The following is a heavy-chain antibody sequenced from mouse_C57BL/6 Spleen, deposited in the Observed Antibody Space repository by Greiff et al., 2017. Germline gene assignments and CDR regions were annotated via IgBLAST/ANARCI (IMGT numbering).Heavy chain of an antibody. J-gene: IGHJ4*01. CDR1: GYTFTSYW. CDR3: ARAGGIYYGHYAMDY. Sequence: QVQLQQPGAELVKPGASVKMSCKASGYTFTSYWITWVKQRPGQGLEWIGDIYPGSGSTNYNEKFKSKATLTVDTSSSTAYMQLSSLTSEDSAVYYCARAGGIYYGHYAMDYWGQGTSVTVSS. V-gene: IGHV1-55*01. D-gene: IGHD2-1*01. CDR2: IYPGSGST.